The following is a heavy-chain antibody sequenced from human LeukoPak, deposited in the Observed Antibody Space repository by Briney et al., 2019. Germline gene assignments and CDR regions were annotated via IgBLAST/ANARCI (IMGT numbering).Heavy chain of an antibody. Sequence: SETLSLTCTVSGGSISSYYWSWIRQPAGEGLEWIGRISSSGRTDYNPSLKSRVTMSVDTSKNQFSLKLTSVTAADTAVFYCVSDAAHGFAPAWGQGTQVTVSS. CDR1: GGSISSYY. V-gene: IGHV4-4*07. D-gene: IGHD3-16*01. CDR2: ISSSGRT. CDR3: VSDAAHGFAPA. J-gene: IGHJ5*02.